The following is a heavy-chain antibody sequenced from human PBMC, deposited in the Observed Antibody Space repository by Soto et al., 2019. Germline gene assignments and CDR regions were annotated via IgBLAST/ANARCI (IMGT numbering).Heavy chain of an antibody. Sequence: GASVKASCKASGYTLSNYGMSWVRQAPGQGLEWMGWSSTYNGNTKYAKKFQGRVTMTTDTSTSTAYMELRSLRSDDTAVYYCVRDHHDFSSDYHYYHMDVWGKGTTVTVSS. CDR1: GYTLSNYG. D-gene: IGHD3-3*01. J-gene: IGHJ6*03. CDR2: SSTYNGNT. CDR3: VRDHHDFSSDYHYYHMDV. V-gene: IGHV1-18*01.